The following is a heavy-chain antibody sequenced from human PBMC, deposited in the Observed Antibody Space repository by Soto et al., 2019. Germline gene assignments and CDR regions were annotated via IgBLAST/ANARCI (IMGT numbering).Heavy chain of an antibody. D-gene: IGHD3-22*01. Sequence: GGSLRLSCAASGFIVSSNYMSWVRQAPGKGLEWVSVIYSDGSTYYADSVKGRFTISRDNSKNTLYLQMNSLRAEDTAVYYCARDQYYYDSSGYYYYYGMDVWGQGTTVTVSS. J-gene: IGHJ6*02. CDR3: ARDQYYYDSSGYYYYYGMDV. CDR1: GFIVSSNY. V-gene: IGHV3-53*01. CDR2: IYSDGST.